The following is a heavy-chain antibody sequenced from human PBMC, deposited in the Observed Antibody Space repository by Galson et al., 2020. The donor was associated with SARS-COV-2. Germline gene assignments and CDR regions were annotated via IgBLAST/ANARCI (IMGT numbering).Heavy chain of an antibody. Sequence: SGPTLLHPTQTLTQTCTFPGFPLSTRGLRVSWIRQPPGKALEWLARIDWDDDKFHSTSLNTRPTISKDTSKNQVVLTMTNMDPVDTATYYCARSYYVILTGYEDWFDPWGQGTLVTVSS. V-gene: IGHV2-70*04. D-gene: IGHD3-9*01. CDR3: ARSYYVILTGYEDWFDP. CDR1: GFPLSTRGLR. CDR2: IDWDDDK. J-gene: IGHJ5*02.